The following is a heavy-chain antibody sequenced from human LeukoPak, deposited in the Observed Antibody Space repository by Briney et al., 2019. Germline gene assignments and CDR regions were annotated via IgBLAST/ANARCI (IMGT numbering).Heavy chain of an antibody. V-gene: IGHV1-46*01. J-gene: IGHJ6*03. CDR1: GYTFINYY. CDR3: ARGGYYYMDV. Sequence: GASVTVSFKASGYTFINYYMHCVRQAPGQGREWMGIINPSGGSTSYAQKFQGRVTMTRDMSTSTVYMELSSLRSEDTAVYYCARGGYYYMDVWGKGTTVTVSS. CDR2: INPSGGST.